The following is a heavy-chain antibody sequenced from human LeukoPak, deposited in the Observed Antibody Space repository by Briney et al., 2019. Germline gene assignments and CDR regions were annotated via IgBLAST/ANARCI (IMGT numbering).Heavy chain of an antibody. J-gene: IGHJ6*02. CDR2: ISAYNGNT. Sequence: ASVKVSCKASGYAFTSYGISWVRLAPGQGLEWMGLISAYNGNTNYAQKLQGRVTMTTDTSTSTAYMELRSLRSDDTAVYYCARDRAVGYSSGWEYYYYYYGMDVWGQGTTVTVSS. CDR1: GYAFTSYG. D-gene: IGHD6-19*01. V-gene: IGHV1-18*01. CDR3: ARDRAVGYSSGWEYYYYYYGMDV.